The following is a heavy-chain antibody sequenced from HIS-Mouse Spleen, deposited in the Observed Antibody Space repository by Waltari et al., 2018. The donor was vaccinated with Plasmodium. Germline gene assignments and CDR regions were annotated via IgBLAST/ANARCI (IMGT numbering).Heavy chain of an antibody. CDR1: GFRFSSDW. J-gene: IGHJ2*01. CDR2: IKQDGSEK. V-gene: IGHV3-7*01. Sequence: EVQLVESGGGLVQPGGSLRLSCAPPGFRFSSDWMSWVRQAPGKGLEWVANIKQDGSEKYYVDSVKGRFTISRDNAKNSLYLQMNSLRAEDTAVYYCASSWYWYFDLWGRGTLVTVSS. CDR3: ASSWYWYFDL. D-gene: IGHD6-13*01.